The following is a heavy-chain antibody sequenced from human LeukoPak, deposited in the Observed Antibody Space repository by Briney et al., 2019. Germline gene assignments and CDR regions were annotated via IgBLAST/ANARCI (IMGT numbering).Heavy chain of an antibody. V-gene: IGHV1-18*01. D-gene: IGHD3-10*01. Sequence: GASVKVSCKASGYTFTNYGISWVRQAPGQGLEWMGWISPYNGNTNYAQKLQGRVTMTTDTSTSTAYMELKSLRSDDTAVYYCVRDHHYYGSGKYDNPRGYCYYYMDVWGKGTTVTISS. CDR3: VRDHHYYGSGKYDNPRGYCYYYMDV. CDR1: GYTFTNYG. J-gene: IGHJ6*03. CDR2: ISPYNGNT.